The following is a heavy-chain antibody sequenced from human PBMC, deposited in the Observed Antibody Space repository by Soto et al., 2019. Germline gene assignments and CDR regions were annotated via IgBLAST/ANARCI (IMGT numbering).Heavy chain of an antibody. V-gene: IGHV4-39*01. CDR2: IYYSGST. CDR3: ARHTGYSSGKRWIDP. D-gene: IGHD6-19*01. CDR1: GGSISSGSYF. Sequence: SETLSLTCTVSGGSISSGSYFWGWIRQPPGKGLEWIGSIYYSGSTSYNPSLRSRVTMSVDTSKNQFSLKLSSVSAADTAVYYCARHTGYSSGKRWIDPWGQGTLVTVSS. J-gene: IGHJ5*02.